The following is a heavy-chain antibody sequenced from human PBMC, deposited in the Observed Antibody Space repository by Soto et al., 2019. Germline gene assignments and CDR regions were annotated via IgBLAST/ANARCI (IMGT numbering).Heavy chain of an antibody. J-gene: IGHJ3*01. CDR1: GYTFTTYG. V-gene: IGHV1-18*01. CDR3: ARELNGNYFALPFSL. Sequence: QVQLVQSGAEVKKPGASVNVSCKASGYTFTTYGISWVRQAPGQGLEWMGWISGYNGNTKYAQNLQDRVTMTTDTSTSTAYMELRSLRSDDTAVDYCARELNGNYFALPFSLWGQGTVVTVSS. D-gene: IGHD1-7*01. CDR2: ISGYNGNT.